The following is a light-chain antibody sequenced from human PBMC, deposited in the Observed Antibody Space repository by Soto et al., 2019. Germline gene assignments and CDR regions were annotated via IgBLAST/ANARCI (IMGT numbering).Light chain of an antibody. CDR2: GAS. J-gene: IGKJ1*01. V-gene: IGKV1-39*01. CDR3: QQSFSTPRT. CDR1: QTISTY. Sequence: DIQMTQPPSPLSASVGLRVTITCRASQTISTYLNWYQQKPGKAPKLLIYGASSLQSGVPSRFSGSGSGTDFTLPISSXQPEDFGTYYCQQSFSTPRTFGQGTQVDIK.